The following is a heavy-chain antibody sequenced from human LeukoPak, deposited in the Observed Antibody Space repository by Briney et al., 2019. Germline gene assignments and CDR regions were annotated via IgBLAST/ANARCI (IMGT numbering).Heavy chain of an antibody. CDR2: ISAYNGNT. CDR1: GYTFTSYG. D-gene: IGHD3-22*01. V-gene: IGHV1-18*01. CDR3: ARGEYYYDTSAYYNLDY. J-gene: IGHJ4*02. Sequence: ASVKVSCKASGYTFTSYGINWVRQAPGQRLQWMGWISAYNGNTNYAQRLQGRVTMTTDTSTSTAYMEMRSLRSDDTAVYYCARGEYYYDTSAYYNLDYWGQGTLVTVSS.